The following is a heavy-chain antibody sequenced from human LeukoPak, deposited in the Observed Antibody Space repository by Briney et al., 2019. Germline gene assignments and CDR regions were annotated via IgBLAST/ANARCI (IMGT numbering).Heavy chain of an antibody. D-gene: IGHD3-3*01. V-gene: IGHV3-7*04. CDR1: GFTFSSYW. CDR2: IKQDGSEK. CDR3: ARVWSGFDV. J-gene: IGHJ3*01. Sequence: GGSLRLSCAASGFTFSSYWMSWVRQAPGKGLEWVAHIKQDGSEKNYVDSAEGRFTNSRDNAKNLVYLQMNSLRAEDTAVYCCARVWSGFDVWGQGTMVTVSS.